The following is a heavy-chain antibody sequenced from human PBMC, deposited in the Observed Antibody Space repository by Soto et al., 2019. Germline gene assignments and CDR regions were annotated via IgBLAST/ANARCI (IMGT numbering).Heavy chain of an antibody. CDR2: INHSGST. D-gene: IGHD3-22*01. CDR1: GGSFSGYY. Sequence: PSETLSLTCAVYGGSFSGYYWSWIRQPPGKGLEWIGEINHSGSTNYNPSLKSRVTISVDTSKNQFSLKLSSVTAADTAVYYCARSYYDSSGYYCQLRYYYGMDVWGQGTTVTVSS. J-gene: IGHJ6*02. V-gene: IGHV4-34*01. CDR3: ARSYYDSSGYYCQLRYYYGMDV.